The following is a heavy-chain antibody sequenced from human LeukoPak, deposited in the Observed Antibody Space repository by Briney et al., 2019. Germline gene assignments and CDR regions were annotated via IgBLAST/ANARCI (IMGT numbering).Heavy chain of an antibody. D-gene: IGHD3-3*01. CDR3: ARGITIFGVDRPVDY. CDR1: GGSISSSNYY. J-gene: IGHJ4*02. V-gene: IGHV4-39*07. CDR2: IYYSGST. Sequence: SETLSLTCTVSGGSISSSNYYWGWIRQPPGKGLEWIGSIYYSGSTYYNPSLKSRVTISVDRSKNQFSLKLSSVTAADTAVYYCARGITIFGVDRPVDYWGQGTLVTVSS.